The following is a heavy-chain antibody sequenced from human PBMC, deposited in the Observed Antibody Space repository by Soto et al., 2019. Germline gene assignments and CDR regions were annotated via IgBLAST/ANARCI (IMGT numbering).Heavy chain of an antibody. Sequence: QVQLMQSGAEVKKPGASVKVSCKASGDTFTDYYIHWVRQAPGQGLERMGTVNPSGGHTTYAQHFLGRVLMTRDTSTSTRYMELTSLTSDDTAIYYCARGGHVVVVTAALDYWGQGTLVTVSS. V-gene: IGHV1-46*01. J-gene: IGHJ4*02. CDR1: GDTFTDYY. CDR3: ARGGHVVVVTAALDY. D-gene: IGHD2-21*02. CDR2: VNPSGGHT.